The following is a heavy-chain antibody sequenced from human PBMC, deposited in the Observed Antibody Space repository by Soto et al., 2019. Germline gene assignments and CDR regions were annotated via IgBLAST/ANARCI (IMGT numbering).Heavy chain of an antibody. CDR3: SRELPQRQGRNMDV. Sequence: SETLSLTCTVTGGSVTSGDQYWTWIRHRPGEGLEWFGYINHRGSLYSNPSLKRRVSMSVDTSKNQFSLNLSSVTAADTAVYYCSRELPQRQGRNMDVWGQGTTVTVSS. D-gene: IGHD1-1*01. J-gene: IGHJ6*02. CDR2: INHRGSL. CDR1: GGSVTSGDQY. V-gene: IGHV4-31*03.